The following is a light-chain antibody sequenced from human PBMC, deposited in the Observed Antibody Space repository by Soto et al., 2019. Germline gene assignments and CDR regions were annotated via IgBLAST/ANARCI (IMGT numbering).Light chain of an antibody. CDR1: QSISSW. CDR3: QQYNSYWT. Sequence: DIQMTQSPSTLSASVGDRVTITCRASQSISSWLAWYQQKPGKAPKLLIYKASSLERGVPSRIRGSGSGTEFTLTISRLQPDDFATYYWQQYNSYWTFGQGTKMEIK. CDR2: KAS. V-gene: IGKV1-5*03. J-gene: IGKJ1*01.